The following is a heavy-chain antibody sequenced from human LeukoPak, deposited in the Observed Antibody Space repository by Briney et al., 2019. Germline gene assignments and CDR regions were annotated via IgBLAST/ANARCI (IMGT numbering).Heavy chain of an antibody. CDR3: TTFFFSLHC. J-gene: IGHJ4*02. D-gene: IGHD3-3*01. CDR1: GLTFSLAW. V-gene: IGHV3-15*05. Sequence: PGGSLRLSCAASGLTFSLAWMSWVRQAPGKGLEWVARIKSRTAGGTTDYAAPVKGRFTISRDDSKNTVFLQMNSLKTEDTAVYYCTTFFFSLHCWGQGTVVTVSP. CDR2: IKSRTAGGTT.